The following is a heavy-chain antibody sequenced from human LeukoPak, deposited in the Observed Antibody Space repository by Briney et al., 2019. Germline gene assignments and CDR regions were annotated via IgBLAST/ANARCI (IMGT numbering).Heavy chain of an antibody. CDR3: ARTNPVAGNNPIDY. CDR2: IYTSGST. CDR1: GGSISSGSYY. V-gene: IGHV4-61*02. J-gene: IGHJ4*02. D-gene: IGHD6-19*01. Sequence: SQTLSLTCTVSGGSISSGSYYWSWIRQPAGKGLEWIGRIYTSGSTNYNPSLKSRVTISVDTSKNQFSLKLSSVTAADTAVYYCARTNPVAGNNPIDYWGQGTLVTVSS.